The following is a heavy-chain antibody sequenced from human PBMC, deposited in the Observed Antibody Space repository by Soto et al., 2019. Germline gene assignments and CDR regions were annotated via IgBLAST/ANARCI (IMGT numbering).Heavy chain of an antibody. V-gene: IGHV3-23*01. CDR2: ISGSGHTT. Sequence: EVQLLESGGGLIQPGGSLRLSCTASIFSFSTYAMSWVRQAPGKGLEWVSTISGSGHTTYYADSVKGRFTVSRDNSKRTMFLQMSSLRAEDTAMYYCAKDQLWGSGRYYSDSWGRGTLVTVYS. D-gene: IGHD6-19*01. CDR3: AKDQLWGSGRYYSDS. CDR1: IFSFSTYA. J-gene: IGHJ4*02.